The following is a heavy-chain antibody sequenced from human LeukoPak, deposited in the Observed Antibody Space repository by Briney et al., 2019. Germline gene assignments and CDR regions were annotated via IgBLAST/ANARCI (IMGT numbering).Heavy chain of an antibody. V-gene: IGHV6-1*01. CDR3: ARETTMIVVVIKPVRAFDI. CDR1: GDSVSSNSAA. CDR2: TYYRSKWYN. J-gene: IGHJ3*02. Sequence: SQTLSLTCAISGDSVSSNSAAWNWIRQSPSRGLEWLGRTYYRSKWYNDYAVSVKSRITINPDTSKNQFSLQLNSVTPEDTAVYYCARETTMIVVVIKPVRAFDIWGKGTMVTVSS. D-gene: IGHD3-22*01.